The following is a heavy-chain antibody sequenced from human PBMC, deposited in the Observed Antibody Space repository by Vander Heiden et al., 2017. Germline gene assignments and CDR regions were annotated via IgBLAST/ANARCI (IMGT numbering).Heavy chain of an antibody. J-gene: IGHJ4*02. CDR2: IWYDGSNK. CDR1: LFPFSSYG. CDR3: ARDSTARATLGY. V-gene: IGHV3-33*01. Sequence: RPSCSSSLFPFSSYGMHWVRQAPGKGLEWVAVIWYDGSNKYYADSVKGRFTISRDNSKNTLYLQMNSLRAEDTAVYYCARDSTARATLGYWGQGTLVTVSS. D-gene: IGHD5-18*01.